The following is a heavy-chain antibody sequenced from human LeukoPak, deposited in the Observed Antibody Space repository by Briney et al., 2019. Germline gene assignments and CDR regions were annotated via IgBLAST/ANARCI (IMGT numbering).Heavy chain of an antibody. J-gene: IGHJ4*02. CDR2: TYYRSKWYN. D-gene: IGHD6-13*01. CDR3: ARQLAAVGKGIDY. Sequence: SQTLSLTCAISGDSVSSNSAAWNWIRQSPSRGLEWLGRTYYRSKWYNDYALFVKSRITINPDTSKNQFSLHLNSVTPEDTAVYYCARQLAAVGKGIDYWGQGTLATVSS. CDR1: GDSVSSNSAA. V-gene: IGHV6-1*01.